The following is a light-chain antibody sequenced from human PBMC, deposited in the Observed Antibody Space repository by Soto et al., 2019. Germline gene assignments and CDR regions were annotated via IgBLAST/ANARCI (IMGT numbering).Light chain of an antibody. Sequence: DIRMTQSPSSLSASVGDRVTITCRASQSISRYLNWYQQKPGKAPNLLIYVASSLQSEVPSRFSGSGSGTDFTLTITSLQPEDFATYYCQQAYSFPLTFGGGTKVDIK. CDR1: QSISRY. CDR2: VAS. V-gene: IGKV1-39*01. J-gene: IGKJ4*01. CDR3: QQAYSFPLT.